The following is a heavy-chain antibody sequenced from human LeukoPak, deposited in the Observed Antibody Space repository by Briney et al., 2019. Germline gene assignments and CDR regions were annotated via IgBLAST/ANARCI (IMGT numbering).Heavy chain of an antibody. D-gene: IGHD6-6*01. CDR3: ARGRRGGIAARIFDY. CDR2: INHSGST. Sequence: SETLSLTCTVSGGSISPYYWSWIRQPPGKGLEWIGEINHSGSTNYNPSLKSRVTISVDTSKNQFSLKLSSVTAADTAVYYCARGRRGGIAARIFDYWGQGTLVTVSS. J-gene: IGHJ4*02. V-gene: IGHV4-34*01. CDR1: GGSISPYY.